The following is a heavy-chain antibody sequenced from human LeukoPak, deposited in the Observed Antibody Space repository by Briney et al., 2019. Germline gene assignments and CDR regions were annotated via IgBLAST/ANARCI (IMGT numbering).Heavy chain of an antibody. D-gene: IGHD6-19*01. J-gene: IGHJ4*02. Sequence: ASVKVSFTSSGYTFTDYFIHWVRQAPGQGLEWMGWMNPNSGGTNYAQNFQGRVTMTRDASINSAYMELSSLRSDDTAVFYCASTYRSGWYFDYWGQGTLVTVPS. CDR3: ASTYRSGWYFDY. CDR1: GYTFTDYF. V-gene: IGHV1-2*02. CDR2: MNPNSGGT.